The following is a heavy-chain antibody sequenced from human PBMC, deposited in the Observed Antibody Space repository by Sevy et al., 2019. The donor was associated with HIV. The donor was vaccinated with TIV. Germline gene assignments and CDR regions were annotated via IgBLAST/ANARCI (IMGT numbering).Heavy chain of an antibody. J-gene: IGHJ1*01. V-gene: IGHV1-18*01. CDR1: GYTFTSYG. Sequence: GASVKVTCKASGYTFTSYGISWVRQAPGQGLEWMGCISAYNGNTNYAQKLQGRVTMTTDTSTSTAYMELRSLRSDDTAVYYCARDYPRGQWLAPRVAEYFQHWGQGTLVTVSS. D-gene: IGHD6-19*01. CDR3: ARDYPRGQWLAPRVAEYFQH. CDR2: ISAYNGNT.